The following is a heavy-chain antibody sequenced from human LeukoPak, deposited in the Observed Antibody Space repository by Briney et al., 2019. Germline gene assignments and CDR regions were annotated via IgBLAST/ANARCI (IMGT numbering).Heavy chain of an antibody. CDR2: ISNDGNTK. D-gene: IGHD1-1*01. Sequence: GGSLRLSCAASEFTFSTYGMHWVRQTPGKGLEWVAVISNDGNTKYYAGFVRGRFTISRDNSKNTLYLQMNSLRAEDTAIYYCAEGHWNFFDYWGQGTLVTVSS. CDR1: EFTFSTYG. V-gene: IGHV3-30*03. CDR3: AEGHWNFFDY. J-gene: IGHJ4*02.